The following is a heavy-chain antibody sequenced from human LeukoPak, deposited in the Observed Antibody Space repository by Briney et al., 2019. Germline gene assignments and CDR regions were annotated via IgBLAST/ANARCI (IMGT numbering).Heavy chain of an antibody. D-gene: IGHD2-21*02. Sequence: TGGSLRLSCAASGFTFSNYWMNWVRQALGKGLDWVANIKGDESEKSYVDYVKGRFTISRDKAKTSLYLKINSLRDEDKAVYYCATGGLVVTASNDYWGQGTLVTVSS. CDR3: ATGGLVVTASNDY. CDR2: IKGDESEK. CDR1: GFTFSNYW. V-gene: IGHV3-7*01. J-gene: IGHJ4*02.